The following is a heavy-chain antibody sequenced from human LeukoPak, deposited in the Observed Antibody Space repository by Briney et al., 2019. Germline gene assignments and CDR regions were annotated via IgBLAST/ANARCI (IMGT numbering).Heavy chain of an antibody. V-gene: IGHV3-33*01. CDR2: IWNDGSQK. CDR3: TRWGAGGLTLDY. J-gene: IGHJ4*02. D-gene: IGHD3-16*01. CDR1: GFSFSFYG. Sequence: PGRSLRLSCATSGFSFSFYGMQRVRQAPGKGLEWVAVIWNDGSQKYYGDSVKGRFTISKDNSRKTVNLQMDSLRAEDTAIYYCTRWGAGGLTLDYWGQGVLVTVSS.